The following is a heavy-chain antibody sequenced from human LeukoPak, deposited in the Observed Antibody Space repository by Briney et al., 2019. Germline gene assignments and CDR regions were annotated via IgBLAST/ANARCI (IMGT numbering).Heavy chain of an antibody. V-gene: IGHV3-23*01. CDR1: GFTFSTYA. CDR3: ARAFSLLIAGAFDP. J-gene: IGHJ5*02. CDR2: ISGSGSST. D-gene: IGHD6-19*01. Sequence: GGSLRLSCAASGFTFSTYAMSWVRQAPGKGLEWVSAISGSGSSTYYADSVKGRFTISRDNSKNTLYLQMNSLRAEDTAVYYCARAFSLLIAGAFDPWGQGTLVTVSS.